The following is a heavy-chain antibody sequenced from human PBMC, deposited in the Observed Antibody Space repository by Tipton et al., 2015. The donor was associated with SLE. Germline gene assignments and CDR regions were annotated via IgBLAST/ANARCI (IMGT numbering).Heavy chain of an antibody. Sequence: TLSLTCTVSGGSISSSSYYWGWIRQPPGKGLEWIGSIYYSGSTYYNPSLKSRVTMSVDTSKNQFSLKLSSVTAADTAVYYCARDRPDCSGGSCYPRLFDPWGQGTLVTVSS. CDR3: ARDRPDCSGGSCYPRLFDP. CDR2: IYYSGST. V-gene: IGHV4-39*07. D-gene: IGHD2-15*01. CDR1: GGSISSSSYY. J-gene: IGHJ5*02.